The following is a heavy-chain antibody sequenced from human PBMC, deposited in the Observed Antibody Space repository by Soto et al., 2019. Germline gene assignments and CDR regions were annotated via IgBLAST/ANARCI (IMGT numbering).Heavy chain of an antibody. D-gene: IGHD5-18*01. Sequence: EVQLVESGGGLVQPGGSLRLSCAASGFTFRTYWLSWVRQVPGKGLEWVANINQDGSEKNYVDSVKGRFTISRDNAKNSLYLQMSSLRAEDTALYYCARDGSTSWYSYDYHGMDVWGQGTTVIVSS. CDR1: GFTFRTYW. CDR3: ARDGSTSWYSYDYHGMDV. V-gene: IGHV3-7*05. J-gene: IGHJ6*02. CDR2: INQDGSEK.